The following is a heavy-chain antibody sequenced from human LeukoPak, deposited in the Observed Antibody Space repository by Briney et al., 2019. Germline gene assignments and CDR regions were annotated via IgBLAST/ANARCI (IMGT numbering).Heavy chain of an antibody. V-gene: IGHV4-30-2*01. Sequence: SETLSLTCAVSGGSISSGGYSWSWIRQPPGKGLEWIVYIYHSGSTYYNPSLKSRVTISVDRSKNKFSLKLSSVTAADTAVYYCARGDTAMVHFDYWGQGTLVTVSS. D-gene: IGHD5-18*01. CDR1: GGSISSGGYS. CDR2: IYHSGST. J-gene: IGHJ4*02. CDR3: ARGDTAMVHFDY.